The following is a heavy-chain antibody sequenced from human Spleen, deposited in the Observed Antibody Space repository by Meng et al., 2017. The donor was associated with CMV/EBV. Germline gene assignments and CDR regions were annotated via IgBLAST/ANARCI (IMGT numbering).Heavy chain of an antibody. CDR1: GFTFTTFT. CDR3: AREGYTLGGFGAFDI. D-gene: IGHD2-2*02. J-gene: IGHJ3*02. Sequence: GGSLRLSCAASGFTFTTFTVHWVRQAPGKGLEWVAAISYDGNDKYYADSVKGRFTISRDNSKNTLYLQMNGLRAEDTAVYFCAREGYTLGGFGAFDIWGQGTMVTVSS. V-gene: IGHV3-30*04. CDR2: ISYDGNDK.